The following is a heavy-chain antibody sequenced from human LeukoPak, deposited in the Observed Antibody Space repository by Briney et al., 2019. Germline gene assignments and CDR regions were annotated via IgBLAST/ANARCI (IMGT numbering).Heavy chain of an antibody. Sequence: PSETLSLTCTVSGGSISSYYWSWIRQPPGKGLEWIAYIYYSGNTNYNPSLKSRVTISLDTSKSQFSLKLSSVTAADTAVYYCARPLNYYYYMDVWGKGTTVTVSS. J-gene: IGHJ6*03. CDR1: GGSISSYY. CDR2: IYYSGNT. CDR3: ARPLNYYYYMDV. V-gene: IGHV4-59*08.